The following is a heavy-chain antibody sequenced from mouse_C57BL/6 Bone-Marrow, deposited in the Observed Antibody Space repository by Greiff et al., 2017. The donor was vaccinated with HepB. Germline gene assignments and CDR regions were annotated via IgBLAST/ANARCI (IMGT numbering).Heavy chain of an antibody. CDR1: GFTFSSYA. CDR3: TRVGYYYGSSYEGYAMDY. J-gene: IGHJ4*01. V-gene: IGHV5-9-1*02. D-gene: IGHD1-1*01. Sequence: EVQGVESGEGLVKPGGSLKLSCAASGFTFSSYAMSWVRQTPEKRLEWVAYISSGGDYIYYADTVKGRFTISRDNARNTLYLQMSSLKSEDTAMYYCTRVGYYYGSSYEGYAMDYWGQGTSVTVSS. CDR2: ISSGGDYI.